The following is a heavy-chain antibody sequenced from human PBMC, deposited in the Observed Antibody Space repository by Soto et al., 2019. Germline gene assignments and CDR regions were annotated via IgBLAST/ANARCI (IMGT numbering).Heavy chain of an antibody. D-gene: IGHD4-4*01. CDR1: GYTFTSYA. Sequence: QVQLVQSGAEVKKPGASVKVSCKASGYTFTSYAMHWVRQAPGQRLEWMGWINAGNGNTKYSQKFQGRVTITRDTVARTAYMELSSLRSEDTAVYYCASSYSNYALIDYYYYGMDVWGQGTTVTVSS. J-gene: IGHJ6*02. CDR2: INAGNGNT. V-gene: IGHV1-3*01. CDR3: ASSYSNYALIDYYYYGMDV.